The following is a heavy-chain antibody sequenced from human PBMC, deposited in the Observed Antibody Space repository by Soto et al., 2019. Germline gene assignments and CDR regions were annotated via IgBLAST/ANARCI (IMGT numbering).Heavy chain of an antibody. D-gene: IGHD2-8*01. CDR1: GYSFTDYH. CDR3: ARGDSTDCSNGVCSFFYNHDMDV. Sequence: ASVKVSCKASGYSFTDYHIHWVRQAPGQGLEWLRPINPKSGGTSTAQKFQGWVTMTTDTSISTASMELTRLTSDDTAIYYCARGDSTDCSNGVCSFFYNHDMDVWGQGTTVTVSS. J-gene: IGHJ6*02. V-gene: IGHV1-2*04. CDR2: INPKSGGT.